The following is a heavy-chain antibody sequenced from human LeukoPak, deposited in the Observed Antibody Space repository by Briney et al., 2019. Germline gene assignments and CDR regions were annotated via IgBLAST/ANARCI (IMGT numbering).Heavy chain of an antibody. V-gene: IGHV4-34*01. CDR3: ARESSTNYYYYYGMDV. CDR1: GGSFSGYY. Sequence: QTSETLSLTCAVYGGSFSGYYWSWIRQPPGKGLEWIGEINHSGSTNYNPSLKSRVTISVDTSKNQFSLKLSSVTAADTAVYYCARESSTNYYYYYGMDVWGQGTTVTVSS. D-gene: IGHD2-2*01. CDR2: INHSGST. J-gene: IGHJ6*02.